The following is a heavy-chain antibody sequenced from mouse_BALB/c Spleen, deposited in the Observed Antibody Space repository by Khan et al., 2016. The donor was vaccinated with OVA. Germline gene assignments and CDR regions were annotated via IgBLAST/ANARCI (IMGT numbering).Heavy chain of an antibody. CDR2: IWGDGST. CDR1: GFSLTSYG. CDR3: AKWGDLYAMDY. D-gene: IGHD2-13*01. J-gene: IGHJ4*01. V-gene: IGHV2-3*01. Sequence: VQLQESGPGLVAPSQSLSITCTVSGFSLTSYGVNWVRQPPGKGLEWLGVIWGDGSTNYSSALISRLSISKDNSKSQVFLKLHSLQTDDTATYYCAKWGDLYAMDYWGQGTSVTVSS.